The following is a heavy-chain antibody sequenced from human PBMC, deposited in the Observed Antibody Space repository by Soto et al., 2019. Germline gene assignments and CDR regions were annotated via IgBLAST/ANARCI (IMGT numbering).Heavy chain of an antibody. V-gene: IGHV1-3*01. Sequence: GASVKVSCKASGYTFTNYAMHWVRQAPGQGLEWMGWINVGNGNTKYSQKFQGRVTITRDTPASTAYMEMSSLRSEDTALYYCARGYCISGICAVSFHSDYWGQGTLVTVSS. CDR3: ARGYCISGICAVSFHSDY. D-gene: IGHD2-8*01. CDR1: GYTFTNYA. J-gene: IGHJ4*02. CDR2: INVGNGNT.